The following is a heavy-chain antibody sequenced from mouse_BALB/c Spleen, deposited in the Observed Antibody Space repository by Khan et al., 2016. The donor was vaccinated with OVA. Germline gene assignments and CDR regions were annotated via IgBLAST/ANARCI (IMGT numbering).Heavy chain of an antibody. J-gene: IGHJ2*01. CDR1: GYTFTTYW. CDR3: TRDRIDY. CDR2: INPTSGYT. Sequence: QVQLQQSGAERAKPGASVKMSCKASGYTFTTYWMHWVKQRPGQGLEWIGYINPTSGYTEYNEKFKDRATLSADKSYSTAYMQLSSLTSEDSAVYYCTRDRIDYWGQGTTLTVSS. V-gene: IGHV1-7*01.